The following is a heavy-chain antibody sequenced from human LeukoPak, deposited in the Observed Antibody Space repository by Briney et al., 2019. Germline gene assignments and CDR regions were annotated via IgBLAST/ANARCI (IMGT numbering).Heavy chain of an antibody. V-gene: IGHV3-30*02. CDR2: IRYDGSNK. CDR1: GFTFSSYG. D-gene: IGHD3-3*01. CDR3: AKLGEGEWLFVDY. Sequence: QAGGSLRLSCAASGFTFSSYGMHWVRQAPGKGLEWVAFIRYDGSNKYYADSVKGRFTISRDNSKNTLYLQMNSLRAEDTAVYYCAKLGEGEWLFVDYWGQGTLVTVSS. J-gene: IGHJ4*02.